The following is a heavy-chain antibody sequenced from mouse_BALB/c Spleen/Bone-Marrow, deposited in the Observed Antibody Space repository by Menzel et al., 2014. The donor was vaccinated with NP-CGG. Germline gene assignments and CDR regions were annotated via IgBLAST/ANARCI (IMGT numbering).Heavy chain of an antibody. D-gene: IGHD2-1*01. CDR1: GFNIKDYY. J-gene: IGHJ2*01. CDR2: IDPENGDT. V-gene: IGHV14-4*02. CDR3: NVWDGNYFFDY. Sequence: VQLKHSGAELVRPGASVKLSCTASGFNIKDYYMHWVKQRPEQGLEWIGWIDPENGDTGYAPKFQGKATMTADTSSNTAYLQLSSLTSEDTAVYYCNVWDGNYFFDYWGQGTTLTVSS.